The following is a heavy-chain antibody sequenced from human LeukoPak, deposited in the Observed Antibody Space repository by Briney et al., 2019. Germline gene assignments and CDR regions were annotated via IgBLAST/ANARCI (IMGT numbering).Heavy chain of an antibody. CDR1: GYTFTSYG. Sequence: GASVKVSCKASGYTFTSYGISWVRQAPGQGLEWMGWISAYNGNTNYAQKLQGRVTMTTDTSTSTAYMELRSLRSDDTAVYYCARDTYYYYHYGMDVWGQGTTVTVSS. CDR3: ARDTYYYYHYGMDV. J-gene: IGHJ6*02. CDR2: ISAYNGNT. V-gene: IGHV1-18*01.